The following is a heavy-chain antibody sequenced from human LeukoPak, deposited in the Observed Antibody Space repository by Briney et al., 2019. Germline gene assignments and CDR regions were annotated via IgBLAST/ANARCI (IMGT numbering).Heavy chain of an antibody. V-gene: IGHV4-34*01. CDR3: ARGAAVAARRYFDL. J-gene: IGHJ2*01. CDR2: INHSGST. CDR1: GGSFSGHY. D-gene: IGHD6-19*01. Sequence: PSETLSLTCAVYGGSFSGHYWSWIRQPPGKGLEWIGEINHSGSTNYNPSLKSRVTISVDTSKNQFSLKLSSVTAADTAVYYCARGAAVAARRYFDLWGRGTLVTVSS.